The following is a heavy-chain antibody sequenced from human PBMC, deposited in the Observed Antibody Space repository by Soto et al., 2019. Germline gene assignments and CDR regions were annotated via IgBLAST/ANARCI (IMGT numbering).Heavy chain of an antibody. CDR3: ARDRYSNGAPVDAFDI. J-gene: IGHJ3*02. D-gene: IGHD4-4*01. CDR2: IAGSSGTT. V-gene: IGHV3-23*01. Sequence: RSLILPSGTAGFPFSTSPMRLVLHATGNRLEWVQLIAGSSGTTKYADSVTGRFTISRDNSKNTLFLQMNSLRDEDTAVYYCARDRYSNGAPVDAFDISGEAPRVTVS. CDR1: GFPFSTSP.